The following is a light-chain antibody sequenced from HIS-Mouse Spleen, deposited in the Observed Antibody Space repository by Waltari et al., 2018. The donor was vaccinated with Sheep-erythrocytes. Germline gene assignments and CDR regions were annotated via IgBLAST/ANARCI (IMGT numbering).Light chain of an antibody. CDR3: CSYAGSSTPWV. J-gene: IGLJ3*02. Sequence: QSALTQPASVSGSPGQSLTISCPGPSRDVGSSNIVSWYQQHPGKAPKLMIYEGSKRPSGVSNRFSGSKSGNTASLTISGLQAEDEADYYCCSYAGSSTPWVFGGGTKLTVL. V-gene: IGLV2-23*01. CDR1: SRDVGSSNI. CDR2: EGS.